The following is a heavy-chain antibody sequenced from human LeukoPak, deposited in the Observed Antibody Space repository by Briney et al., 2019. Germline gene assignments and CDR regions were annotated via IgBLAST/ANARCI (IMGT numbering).Heavy chain of an antibody. J-gene: IGHJ5*02. CDR1: GGSFSGYY. Sequence: PSETLSLTCAVYGGSFSGYYWSWIRQPPGKGLEWIGEINHSGSTNYSPSLKSRVTISVDTSKNQFSLKLSSVTAADTAVYYCARVTTMVRGVISSSWFDPWGQGTLVTVSS. CDR3: ARVTTMVRGVISSSWFDP. V-gene: IGHV4-34*01. CDR2: INHSGST. D-gene: IGHD3-10*01.